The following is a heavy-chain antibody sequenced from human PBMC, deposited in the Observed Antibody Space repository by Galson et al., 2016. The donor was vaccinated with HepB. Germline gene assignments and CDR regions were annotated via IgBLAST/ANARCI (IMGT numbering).Heavy chain of an antibody. J-gene: IGHJ4*02. CDR2: IYYTGST. Sequence: SETLSLTCTVSGGSVSGGSYCWTWIRQPPGKGLEWIGYIYYTGSTNYNSSLKSRVTMSVDTSKNQFPLKLRSVTAADTAVYFCARAKYSYGTDYWGQGTLVTVSS. D-gene: IGHD5-18*01. CDR3: ARAKYSYGTDY. CDR1: GGSVSGGSYC. V-gene: IGHV4-61*01.